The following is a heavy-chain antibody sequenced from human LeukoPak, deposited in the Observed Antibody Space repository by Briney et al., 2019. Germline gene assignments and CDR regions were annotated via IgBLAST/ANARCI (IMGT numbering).Heavy chain of an antibody. V-gene: IGHV3-21*01. CDR1: GFAFISYS. D-gene: IGHD5-18*01. Sequence: GSLLLSCAASGFAFISYSMNWVRQAPGKGLEWVSSISSSSSYIYYADSVKGRFTISRDNAKNSLYLQMNSLRAEDTAVYYCASLYSYGAPSCYWGQGTLVTVSS. CDR3: ASLYSYGAPSCY. J-gene: IGHJ4*02. CDR2: ISSSSSYI.